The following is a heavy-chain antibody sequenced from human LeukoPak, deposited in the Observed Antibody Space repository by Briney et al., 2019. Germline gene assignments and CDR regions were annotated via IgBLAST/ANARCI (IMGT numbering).Heavy chain of an antibody. Sequence: GGSLRLSCAASGFTFSSYAMSWVRQPPGKGLEWVSAMSGSGGMTYSADSVKGRFTISRDNSKNTLYLQMNSLRAEDTAVYYCAKGIAVAGPQGYYFDYWGQGTLVTVSS. V-gene: IGHV3-23*01. D-gene: IGHD6-19*01. CDR1: GFTFSSYA. J-gene: IGHJ4*02. CDR2: MSGSGGMT. CDR3: AKGIAVAGPQGYYFDY.